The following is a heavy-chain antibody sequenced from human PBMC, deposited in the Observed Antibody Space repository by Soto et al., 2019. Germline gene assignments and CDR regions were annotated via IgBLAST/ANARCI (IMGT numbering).Heavy chain of an antibody. V-gene: IGHV1-2*04. CDR2: INPSIGGT. Sequence: ASVKVSCKASGYTFSGYYIHWARQAPGQELEWMGWINPSIGGTDYAQKFQGWVTMTRDTSITTAYMELSRLKSDDTAVYYCARSAGETYYFDYWGQGTLVTVSS. D-gene: IGHD4-17*01. CDR3: ARSAGETYYFDY. CDR1: GYTFSGYY. J-gene: IGHJ4*02.